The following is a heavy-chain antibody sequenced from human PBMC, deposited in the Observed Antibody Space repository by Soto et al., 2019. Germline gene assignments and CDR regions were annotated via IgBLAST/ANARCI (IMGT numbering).Heavy chain of an antibody. CDR3: VRALKVARIAAAGWIDY. J-gene: IGHJ4*02. D-gene: IGHD6-13*01. V-gene: IGHV3-23*01. Sequence: GGSLRLSCAASGFTFSSHVMNWVRQAPGKGLEWVAAISGGGGTTYYADSVKGRFTISRDNAKNSLYLQMNSLRAEDTAVYYCVRALKVARIAAAGWIDYWGQGTLVTVSS. CDR2: ISGGGGTT. CDR1: GFTFSSHV.